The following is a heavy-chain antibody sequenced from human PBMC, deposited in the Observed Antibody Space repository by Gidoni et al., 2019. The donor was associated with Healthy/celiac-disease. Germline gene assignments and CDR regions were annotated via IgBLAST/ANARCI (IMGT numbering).Heavy chain of an antibody. CDR2: IYSGGST. Sequence: EVQLVESGGGLVQPGGSLRLSFAASGFTVSSNYLRWVRQPPGKGLGWVSVIYSGGSTYYADSVKGRFTISRHNSKNTLYLQMNSLRAEDTAVYYCARAFLYDFWSNFDYWGQGTLVTVSS. CDR1: GFTVSSNY. CDR3: ARAFLYDFWSNFDY. D-gene: IGHD3-3*01. V-gene: IGHV3-53*04. J-gene: IGHJ4*02.